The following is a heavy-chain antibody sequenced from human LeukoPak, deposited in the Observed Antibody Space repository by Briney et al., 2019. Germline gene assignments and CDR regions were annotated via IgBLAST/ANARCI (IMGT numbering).Heavy chain of an antibody. D-gene: IGHD6-13*01. J-gene: IGHJ5*02. CDR1: GGSFSGYY. CDR2: INRSGST. CDR3: ARRVGIIAAAGGYNWFDP. Sequence: SETLSLTCAVYGGSFSGYYWSWIRQPPGKGLEWIGEINRSGSTNYNPSLKSRVTISVDTSKNQFSLKLSSVTAADTAVYYCARRVGIIAAAGGYNWFDPWGQGTLVTVSS. V-gene: IGHV4-34*01.